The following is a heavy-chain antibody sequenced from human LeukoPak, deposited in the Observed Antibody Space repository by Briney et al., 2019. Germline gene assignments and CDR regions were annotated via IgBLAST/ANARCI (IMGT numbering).Heavy chain of an antibody. J-gene: IGHJ6*03. V-gene: IGHV3-9*01. D-gene: IGHD1-14*01. CDR1: GFTFDDYA. CDR2: LSWNSASV. Sequence: PGRSLRLSCAASGFTFDDYAMYWVRQAPGKGLEWVSGLSWNSASVAYADSVKGRFTISRDNAKNSLYLQMNSLRAEDTALYHCERYMTKNRYRPTENRYYYYMDVWGKGTTVTVSS. CDR3: ERYMTKNRYRPTENRYYYYMDV.